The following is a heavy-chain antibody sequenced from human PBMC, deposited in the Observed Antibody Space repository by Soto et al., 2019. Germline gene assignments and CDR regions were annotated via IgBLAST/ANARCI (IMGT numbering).Heavy chain of an antibody. V-gene: IGHV4-38-2*01. J-gene: IGHJ5*02. CDR3: ASHRGEDTAMVSPRNWFDP. Sequence: SETLSLPCAVSGYSISSGYYWGWLRQPPGKGLEWIGSIYHGGSTYYNPSLNSRVTLSIDMTNNHVSLILNSVTAADTAVYYCASHRGEDTAMVSPRNWFDPWGQGTLVTVSS. D-gene: IGHD5-18*01. CDR2: IYHGGST. CDR1: GYSISSGYY.